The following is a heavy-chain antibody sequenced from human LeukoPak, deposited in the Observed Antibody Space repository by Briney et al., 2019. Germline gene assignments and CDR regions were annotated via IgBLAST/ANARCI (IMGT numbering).Heavy chain of an antibody. J-gene: IGHJ6*03. V-gene: IGHV3-23*01. CDR2: ISGSGGGT. D-gene: IGHD3-10*01. Sequence: GGSLRLSCAASGFTFSSYAMNWVRQAPGKGLEWVSAISGSGGGTYYADSVKGRFTISRDNAKNSLYLQMNSLRAEDTAVYYCARDGYHYYGSGTYFGYYYMDVWGKGTTVTISS. CDR1: GFTFSSYA. CDR3: ARDGYHYYGSGTYFGYYYMDV.